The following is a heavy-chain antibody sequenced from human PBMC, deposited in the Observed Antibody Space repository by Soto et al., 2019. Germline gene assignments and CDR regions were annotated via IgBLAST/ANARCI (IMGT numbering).Heavy chain of an antibody. CDR2: ISSTSSYT. J-gene: IGHJ4*02. V-gene: IGHV3-11*06. CDR3: ARVGSAGNGYRHFDY. CDR1: GFTFSDYY. D-gene: IGHD5-12*01. Sequence: PGGSLRLSCAASGFTFSDYYMSWIRQAPGKGLEWVSYISSTSSYTNYADSVKGRFTISRDNAKNSLYLQMNSLRAEDTAVYYCARVGSAGNGYRHFDYWGQGTLVTVSS.